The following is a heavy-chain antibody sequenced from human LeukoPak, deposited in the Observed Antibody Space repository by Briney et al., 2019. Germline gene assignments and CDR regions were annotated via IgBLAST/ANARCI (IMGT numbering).Heavy chain of an antibody. Sequence: GGSLRLSCAASGFTVSSNYMSWVRQAPGKGLVWVSRIKGDGSNIFYADSVKGRFTISRDNAKNTLYLQMNSLRAEDTAMYYCARSDWFDPWGQGTLVTVSS. CDR1: GFTVSSNY. V-gene: IGHV3-74*01. CDR3: ARSDWFDP. CDR2: IKGDGSNI. J-gene: IGHJ5*02.